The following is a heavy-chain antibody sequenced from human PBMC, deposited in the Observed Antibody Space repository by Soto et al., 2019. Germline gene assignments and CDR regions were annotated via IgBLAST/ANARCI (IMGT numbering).Heavy chain of an antibody. CDR1: GFTFSSYS. Sequence: GGSLRLSCAASGFTFSSYSMNGVRQAPGKGLEWVSSISSSSSYIYYADSVKGRFTISRDNAKNSLYLQMNSLRAEDTAVYYCARDQEGYSSSCDYWGQGTMVTVSS. CDR2: ISSSSSYI. V-gene: IGHV3-21*01. J-gene: IGHJ4*02. CDR3: ARDQEGYSSSCDY. D-gene: IGHD6-6*01.